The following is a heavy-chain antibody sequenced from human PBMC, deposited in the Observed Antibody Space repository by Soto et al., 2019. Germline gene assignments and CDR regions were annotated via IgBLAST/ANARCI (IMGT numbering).Heavy chain of an antibody. J-gene: IGHJ6*01. CDR3: ARDLEGMSVLGHYGMDV. CDR2: IIPIFGTA. D-gene: IGHD3-10*01. V-gene: IGHV1-69*01. CDR1: GGTFSSYA. Sequence: QVQLVQSGAEVKKPGSSVKVSCKASGGTFSSYAISWVRQAPGQGLEWMGGIIPIFGTANYAQKFQGRVTITADESTSTAYMELSSLRSEDTDVYYCARDLEGMSVLGHYGMDVWGQGTTVTVSS.